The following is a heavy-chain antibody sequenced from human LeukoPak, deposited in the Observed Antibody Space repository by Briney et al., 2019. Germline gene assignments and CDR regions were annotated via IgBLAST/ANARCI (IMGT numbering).Heavy chain of an antibody. CDR3: ARDTGYYDSSGYYY. CDR2: ISTYNGNT. V-gene: IGHV1-18*01. CDR1: GYTFSSYG. Sequence: GASVKVSCKASGYTFSSYGISRVRQAPGQGLEWMGWISTYNGNTNYAQNLQGRVTMTTDTSTSTAYMELTSLRSDDTAVYYCARDTGYYDSSGYYYWGQGTLVTVSS. J-gene: IGHJ4*02. D-gene: IGHD3-22*01.